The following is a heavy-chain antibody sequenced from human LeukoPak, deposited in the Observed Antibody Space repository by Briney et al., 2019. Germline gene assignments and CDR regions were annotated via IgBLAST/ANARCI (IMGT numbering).Heavy chain of an antibody. D-gene: IGHD6-13*01. V-gene: IGHV4-4*07. CDR2: IYTTGST. CDR3: ARGRAWSSSWGSDAFDI. Sequence: NPSETLSLTCTVSGVSISSYYWSWIRQPAGKGLEWIGRIYTTGSTNYNPSLKSRVTMSVDTSKNQFSLKLSSVTAADTAVYYCARGRAWSSSWGSDAFDIWGQGTMVTVSS. CDR1: GVSISSYY. J-gene: IGHJ3*02.